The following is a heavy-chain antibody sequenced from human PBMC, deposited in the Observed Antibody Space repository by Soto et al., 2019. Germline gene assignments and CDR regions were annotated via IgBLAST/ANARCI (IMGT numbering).Heavy chain of an antibody. J-gene: IGHJ5*02. CDR3: ARDDGPRTTRRFDA. CDR2: TYYYRSKWYI. D-gene: IGHD1-1*01. V-gene: IGHV6-1*01. CDR1: GDSVSSNNGA. Sequence: SQTLSLTCDISGDSVSSNNGAWNWIRQSPSRGLEWLGRTYYYRSKWYIDYAVSVKSRISTNADTSKNQVSLQLNAVTPDDTAVYYCARDDGPRTTRRFDAWGQGILVTVSS.